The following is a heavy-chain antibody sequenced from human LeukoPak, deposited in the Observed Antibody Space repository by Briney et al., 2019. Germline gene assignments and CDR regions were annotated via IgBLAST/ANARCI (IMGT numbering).Heavy chain of an antibody. D-gene: IGHD3-10*01. CDR1: SASITSSPYF. CDR3: AANSADYNTLGSSYKV. CDR2: ISYSGTT. Sequence: SETLSLTCTVSSASITSSPYFWGWIRQSPGKGLEWIGSISYSGTTYYNPSLKSRVTTSVDTSKNQFSLKLNSVTAADTAVFYCAANSADYNTLGSSYKVWGQGTLVTVSS. V-gene: IGHV4-39*01. J-gene: IGHJ4*02.